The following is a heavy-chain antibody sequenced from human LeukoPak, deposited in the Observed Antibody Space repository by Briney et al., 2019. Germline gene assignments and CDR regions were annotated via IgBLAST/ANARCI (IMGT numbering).Heavy chain of an antibody. D-gene: IGHD6-13*01. CDR3: ASDGIAVDRGIGYFDY. J-gene: IGHJ4*02. CDR1: GFTFRSYG. Sequence: GGSLRLSCAASGFTFRSYGMHWVRQAPGKGLEWVAVIWYDGSNKYYADSVKGRFTISRDNSENTLYLQMNSLSAEDTALYYCASDGIAVDRGIGYFDYWGQGTLVTVSS. CDR2: IWYDGSNK. V-gene: IGHV3-33*01.